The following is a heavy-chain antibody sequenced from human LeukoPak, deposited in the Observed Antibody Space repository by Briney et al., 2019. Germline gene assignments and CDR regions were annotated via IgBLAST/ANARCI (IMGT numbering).Heavy chain of an antibody. Sequence: SETLSLTCTVSGGSISSYYWSWIRQPPGKGLEWIGYIYYSGSTNYNPPLKSRVTISVDTSKNQFSLKLSSVTAADTAVYYCAREERGYGSGSYYNGVFDYWGQGTLVTVSS. CDR3: AREERGYGSGSYYNGVFDY. V-gene: IGHV4-59*01. CDR2: IYYSGST. J-gene: IGHJ4*02. CDR1: GGSISSYY. D-gene: IGHD3-10*01.